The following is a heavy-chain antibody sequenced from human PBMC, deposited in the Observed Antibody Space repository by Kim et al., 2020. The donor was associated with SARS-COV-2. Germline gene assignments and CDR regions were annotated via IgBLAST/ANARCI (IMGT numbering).Heavy chain of an antibody. D-gene: IGHD5-12*01. CDR3: SSGYDYSY. Sequence: YSGSTDSNPSLKSRVTISVDTSKNQFSLKLSSVTAADTAVYYCSSGYDYSYWGQGTLVTVSS. J-gene: IGHJ4*02. V-gene: IGHV4-39*01. CDR2: YSGST.